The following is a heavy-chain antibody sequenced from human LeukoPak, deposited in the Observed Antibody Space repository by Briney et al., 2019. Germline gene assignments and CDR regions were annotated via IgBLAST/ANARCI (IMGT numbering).Heavy chain of an antibody. J-gene: IGHJ5*02. D-gene: IGHD6-13*01. Sequence: SETLSLTCTVSGGSISSYYWSWIRQPAGKGLEWIGRIYTSGSTNYNPSLKSRVTMSVDTSKNQFSLKLSSVTAADTAVYYRARGTVLIIAAAGTVGNWFDPWGQGTLVTVSS. CDR2: IYTSGST. CDR3: ARGTVLIIAAAGTVGNWFDP. CDR1: GGSISSYY. V-gene: IGHV4-4*07.